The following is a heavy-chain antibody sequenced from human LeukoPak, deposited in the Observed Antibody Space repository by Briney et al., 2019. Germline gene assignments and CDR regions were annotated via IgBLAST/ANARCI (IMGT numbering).Heavy chain of an antibody. D-gene: IGHD3-22*01. CDR1: GGSISSGNYY. CDR2: IYTSGST. J-gene: IGHJ5*02. CDR3: ARYSPSYDSSGYYYYNWFDP. Sequence: PSETLSLTCTVSGGSISSGNYYWSWIRQPAGKGLEWIGLIYTSGSTKYNPSLKSRVTISVDKSKNQFSLKLSSVTAADTAVYYCARYSPSYDSSGYYYYNWFDPWGQGTLVTVSS. V-gene: IGHV4-61*02.